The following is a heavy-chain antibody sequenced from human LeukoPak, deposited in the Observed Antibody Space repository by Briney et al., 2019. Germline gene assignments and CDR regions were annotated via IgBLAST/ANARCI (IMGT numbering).Heavy chain of an antibody. CDR2: INPSGGST. D-gene: IGHD3-10*01. CDR3: ARDLGVEPNYGSGSYYTFDY. J-gene: IGHJ4*02. Sequence: ASVKVSCKASGYTFTSYYMYWVRQAPGQGLEWMGLINPSGGSTSYAQKFQGRVTMTRDTSTSTVYMELSSLRSEDTAVYYCARDLGVEPNYGSGSYYTFDYWGQGTLVTVSS. CDR1: GYTFTSYY. V-gene: IGHV1-46*01.